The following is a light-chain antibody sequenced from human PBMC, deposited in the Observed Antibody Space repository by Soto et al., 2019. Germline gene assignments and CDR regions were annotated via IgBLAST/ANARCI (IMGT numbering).Light chain of an antibody. Sequence: QSALTQPASVSGSPGQSITISCTGPSSDVGSYNLVSWYQQYPGKAPKLIIFEVFKRPSGVSHRSSGSKSGNTASLTISGLQAEDEANYYCCSYAGRATYVFGGGTKVTVL. CDR1: SSDVGSYNL. J-gene: IGLJ1*01. CDR2: EVF. CDR3: CSYAGRATYV. V-gene: IGLV2-23*02.